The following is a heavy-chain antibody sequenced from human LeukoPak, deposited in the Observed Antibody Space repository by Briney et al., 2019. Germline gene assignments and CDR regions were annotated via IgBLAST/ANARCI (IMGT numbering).Heavy chain of an antibody. CDR1: GFTFSDYA. CDR3: AKLLWFGEHSDY. Sequence: GWSLKLAWPVSGFTFSDYAIHWLRQALGQGLDWVAFIWFDGSTKYYSASVKGRFTIARDNSNNTLYLEMHSLRVEDTALYYCAKLLWFGEHSDYWGQGTLVTVSS. J-gene: IGHJ4*02. V-gene: IGHV3-30*02. D-gene: IGHD3-10*01. CDR2: IWFDGSTK.